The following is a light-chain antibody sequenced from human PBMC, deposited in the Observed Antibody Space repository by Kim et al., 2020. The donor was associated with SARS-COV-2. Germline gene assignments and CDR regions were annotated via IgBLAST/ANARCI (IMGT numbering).Light chain of an antibody. CDR1: SLRRYY. V-gene: IGLV3-19*01. J-gene: IGLJ3*02. CDR3: NSRDTSPNVWL. Sequence: LGQTVTISCQGDSLRRYYATWYQQKSGQAPVVVFYGKDHRPSGIPDRFSGSSSGNTASLTITGAQAEDEADYYCNSRDTSPNVWLFGGGTKLTVL. CDR2: GKD.